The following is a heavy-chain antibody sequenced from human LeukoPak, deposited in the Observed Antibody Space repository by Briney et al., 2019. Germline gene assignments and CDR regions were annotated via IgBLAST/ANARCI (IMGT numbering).Heavy chain of an antibody. D-gene: IGHD6-13*01. Sequence: GGSLRLSCAASGFTVSSNYMSWVRQAPGKGLEWVSVIYSGGSTYYADSVKGRFTISRDNSKNTLYLQMNSLRAEDTAVYYCARDSEQLAYYYYYMDVWGTGDTGTGSS. V-gene: IGHV3-53*01. CDR1: GFTVSSNY. J-gene: IGHJ6*03. CDR3: ARDSEQLAYYYYYMDV. CDR2: IYSGGST.